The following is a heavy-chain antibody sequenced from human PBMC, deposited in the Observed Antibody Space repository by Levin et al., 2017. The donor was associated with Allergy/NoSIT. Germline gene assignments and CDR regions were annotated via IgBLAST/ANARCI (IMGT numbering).Heavy chain of an antibody. CDR1: GFTLSSYA. CDR2: ISYDGSNI. CDR3: AKDHSSVLSSWENWFDP. Sequence: GGSLRLSCAASGFTLSSYAMHWVRQAPGKGLEWVAIISYDGSNIHYADSVKGRFTISRDNSKNTLSLQMNSLRAEDTAVYYCAKDHSSVLSSWENWFDPWGQGTLVTVSS. D-gene: IGHD1-26*01. J-gene: IGHJ5*02. V-gene: IGHV3-30*18.